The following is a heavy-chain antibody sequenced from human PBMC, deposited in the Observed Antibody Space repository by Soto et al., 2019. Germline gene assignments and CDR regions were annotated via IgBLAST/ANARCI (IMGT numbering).Heavy chain of an antibody. CDR2: INHSGST. Sequence: QVQLQQWGAGLLKPSETLSLTCAVYGGSFSGYYWSWFRQPPGKGLEWIGEINHSGSTNYNPSLKSRVTISVDRSKIQFPLKLGSVTAGDRAVYYCARGFPYFYDSGGFSPPGYFDYWGQGPLVTVSS. CDR1: GGSFSGYY. D-gene: IGHD3-22*01. V-gene: IGHV4-34*01. J-gene: IGHJ4*02. CDR3: ARGFPYFYDSGGFSPPGYFDY.